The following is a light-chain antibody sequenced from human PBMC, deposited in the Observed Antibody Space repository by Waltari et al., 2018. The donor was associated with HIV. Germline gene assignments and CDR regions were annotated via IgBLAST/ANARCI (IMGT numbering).Light chain of an antibody. CDR1: NIERKS. J-gene: IGLJ2*01. Sequence: VLTQPPSVSVAPGKTATITCGGKNIERKSVHWYQQKSGQAPVLGIYYDNDRPSGIPGRFSGSNSGDTATLTIRRVGDGDEADYYCQVWDSTSDHVLFGGGTKLTVL. CDR2: YDN. CDR3: QVWDSTSDHVL. V-gene: IGLV3-21*04.